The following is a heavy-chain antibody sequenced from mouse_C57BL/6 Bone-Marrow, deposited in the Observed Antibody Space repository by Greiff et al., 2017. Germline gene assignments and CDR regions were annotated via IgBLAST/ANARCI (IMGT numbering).Heavy chain of an antibody. CDR3: AREVIYYGNYYAMDY. Sequence: VQLKESGGGLVQPGGSLKLSCAASGIDFSRYWMSWVRRAPGKGLEWIGEINPDSSTINYAPSLKDKFIISRDNAKNTLYLQMSKVRSEDTALYYCAREVIYYGNYYAMDYWGQGTSVTVSS. V-gene: IGHV4-1*01. CDR2: INPDSSTI. J-gene: IGHJ4*01. D-gene: IGHD2-1*01. CDR1: GIDFSRYW.